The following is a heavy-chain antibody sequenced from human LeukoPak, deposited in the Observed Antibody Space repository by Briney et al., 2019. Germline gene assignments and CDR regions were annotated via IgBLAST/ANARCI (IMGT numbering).Heavy chain of an antibody. Sequence: PGGSLRLSCAASGFTFSSYSMSWVRQAPGKGLEWVANIKQDGSVKYYVDSVKGRFTISRDNAENSLYLQMNSLRAEDTAVYYCATTSDAPGNYWGQGTLVTVSS. J-gene: IGHJ4*02. CDR1: GFTFSSYS. V-gene: IGHV3-7*01. CDR2: IKQDGSVK. CDR3: ATTSDAPGNY.